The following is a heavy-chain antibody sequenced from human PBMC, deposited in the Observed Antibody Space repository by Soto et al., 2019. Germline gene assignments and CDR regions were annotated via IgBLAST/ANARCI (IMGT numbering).Heavy chain of an antibody. CDR2: IDWDDGK. CDR3: TSVAAAGIDY. Sequence: ASGPTLVNPTQTLTLTCTFSGFSLSTSGMRVSWIRQPPGKALEWLARIDWDDGKFYSTSLKTRLTISKDTSKNQVVLTMTNMDPVDTATYYCTSVAAAGIDYWGQGTLVTVSS. CDR1: GFSLSTSGMR. J-gene: IGHJ4*02. V-gene: IGHV2-70*04. D-gene: IGHD6-13*01.